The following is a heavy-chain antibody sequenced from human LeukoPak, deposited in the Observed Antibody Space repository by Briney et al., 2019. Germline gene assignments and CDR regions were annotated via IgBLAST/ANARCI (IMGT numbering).Heavy chain of an antibody. Sequence: GASVKVSCKASGGTFSSYAISWVRQAPGQGLEWMGGIIPIFGTANYAQKFQGRVTITTDESTSTAYMELSSLRSEDTAVYYCTRVGSSWYVSFQHWGQGTLVTVPS. CDR2: IIPIFGTA. D-gene: IGHD6-13*01. CDR1: GGTFSSYA. V-gene: IGHV1-69*05. CDR3: TRVGSSWYVSFQH. J-gene: IGHJ1*01.